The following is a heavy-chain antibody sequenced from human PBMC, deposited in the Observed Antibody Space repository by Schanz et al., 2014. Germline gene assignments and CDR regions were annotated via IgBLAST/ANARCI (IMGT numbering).Heavy chain of an antibody. CDR3: ARGGGPEDVFDI. V-gene: IGHV1-69*02. Sequence: QVQLVQSGAEVKKPGSSVKVSCKASGGTFSTYTISWVRQAPGQGLEWMGRIIPVLAIADYAQKFQGRVTITADKSTSTASMELSSLRSEDTAVYYCARGGGPEDVFDIWGQGTIXTVSS. D-gene: IGHD2-15*01. J-gene: IGHJ3*02. CDR1: GGTFSTYT. CDR2: IIPVLAIA.